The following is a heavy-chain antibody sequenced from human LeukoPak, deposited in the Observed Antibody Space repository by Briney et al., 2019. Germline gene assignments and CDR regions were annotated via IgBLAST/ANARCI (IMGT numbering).Heavy chain of an antibody. Sequence: PGGSLRLSCAASGFTFSSYSMNWVRQAPGKGLEWVSYISSSSSTIYYADSVKGRSTISRDNSKNTLYLQMNSLRAEDTAVYYCAKGGYDYVWGSYRPPKEFDYWGQGTLVTVSS. J-gene: IGHJ4*02. V-gene: IGHV3-48*01. CDR3: AKGGYDYVWGSYRPPKEFDY. D-gene: IGHD3-16*02. CDR2: ISSSSSTI. CDR1: GFTFSSYS.